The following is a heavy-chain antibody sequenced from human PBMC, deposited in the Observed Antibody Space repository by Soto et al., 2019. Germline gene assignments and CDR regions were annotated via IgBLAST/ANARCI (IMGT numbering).Heavy chain of an antibody. CDR2: ISSSSSYT. Sequence: GGSLRLSCAASGFTFSDYYMSWIRQAPGKGLEWVSYISSSSSYTNYADSVKGRFTISRDNAKNSLYLQMNSLRAEDTAVYYCAREYVTTEGMDVWGQGTTVTVSS. J-gene: IGHJ6*02. CDR3: AREYVTTEGMDV. CDR1: GFTFSDYY. V-gene: IGHV3-11*06. D-gene: IGHD4-4*01.